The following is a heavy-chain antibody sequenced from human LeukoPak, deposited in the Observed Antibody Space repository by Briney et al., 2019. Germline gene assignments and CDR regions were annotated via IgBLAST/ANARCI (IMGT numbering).Heavy chain of an antibody. V-gene: IGHV3-74*01. CDR1: GFTFSSYW. CDR2: INSDGSST. CDR3: ARDNGAVAGPYNFDY. J-gene: IGHJ4*02. D-gene: IGHD6-19*01. Sequence: GGSLRLSCAASGFTFSSYWIHWVRQAPGKGLVWVSRINSDGSSTSYADSVKGRFTISRDNAKNTLYLQMNSLRAEDTAVYYCARDNGAVAGPYNFDYWGQGTLVTVSS.